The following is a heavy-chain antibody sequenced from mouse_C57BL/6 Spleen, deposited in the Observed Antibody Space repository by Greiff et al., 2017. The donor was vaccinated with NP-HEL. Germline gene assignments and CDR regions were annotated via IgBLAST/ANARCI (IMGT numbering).Heavy chain of an antibody. CDR2: INPSSGYT. D-gene: IGHD3-1*01. J-gene: IGHJ2*01. V-gene: IGHV1-4*01. CDR3: ARKSTRASY. CDR1: GYTFTSYT. Sequence: VQLQQSGAELVKPGASVKMSCKGSGYTFTSYTMHWVKQRPGQGLEWIGYINPSSGYTKYNQKFKDKATLTADKSSSTAYMQLSSLTSEDSAVYYCARKSTRASYWGQGTTLTVSS.